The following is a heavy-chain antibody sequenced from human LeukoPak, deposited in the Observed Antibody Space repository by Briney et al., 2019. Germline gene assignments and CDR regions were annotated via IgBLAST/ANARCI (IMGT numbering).Heavy chain of an antibody. CDR2: INDRGHT. D-gene: IGHD4-23*01. CDR1: GGSFIGYH. Sequence: PSQTLSLTCSVHGGSFIGYHWNWIRQSPEKGLEWIGEINDRGHTNYNPSLESRVTISVDASKKQFSLKLNSVTAADTAVYYCARDPTTVVTLRYYSDFWGQGTLVTVSS. J-gene: IGHJ4*02. V-gene: IGHV4-34*01. CDR3: ARDPTTVVTLRYYSDF.